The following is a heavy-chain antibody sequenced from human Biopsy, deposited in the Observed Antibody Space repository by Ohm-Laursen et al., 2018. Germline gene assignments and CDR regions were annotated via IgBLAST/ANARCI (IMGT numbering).Heavy chain of an antibody. J-gene: IGHJ4*02. V-gene: IGHV4-59*01. CDR2: IHYSGST. CDR1: DGSINSYY. Sequence: TLSLTCTVSDGSINSYYWNWIRQPPGKRLEWIGNIHYSGSTNFNPSLKSRVTISVDTSKNQFSLKLSSVTAADTAVYFCARGSSYGYDFDYWGQGTLVAVSS. D-gene: IGHD5-18*01. CDR3: ARGSSYGYDFDY.